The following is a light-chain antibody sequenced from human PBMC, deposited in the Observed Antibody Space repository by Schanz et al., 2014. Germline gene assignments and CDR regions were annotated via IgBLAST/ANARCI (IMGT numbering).Light chain of an antibody. CDR1: SSDVGGYNY. CDR3: TSYTGSGTLWV. V-gene: IGLV2-14*03. Sequence: QSALTQPASVSGSPGQSVAISCTGTSSDVGGYNYVSWYQQHPGKAPRLMIFDVSKRPSGVPDRFSGSKSVNTASLTISGLQAEDEADYYCTSYTGSGTLWVFGGGTKLTVL. CDR2: DVS. J-gene: IGLJ3*02.